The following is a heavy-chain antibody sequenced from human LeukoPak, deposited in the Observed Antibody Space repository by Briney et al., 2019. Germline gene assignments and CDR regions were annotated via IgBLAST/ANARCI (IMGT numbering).Heavy chain of an antibody. CDR3: ARDADYGGSPDAFDI. V-gene: IGHV3-53*01. D-gene: IGHD4-23*01. CDR2: IYSGGTT. CDR1: GFTVSGNH. J-gene: IGHJ3*02. Sequence: GGFLRLSCAASGFTVSGNHMSWVRQAPGKGLNWVSIIYSGGTTYYADSVKGRFTISRDNSKNTLYLQMNSLRAEDTAVYYCARDADYGGSPDAFDIWGRGTIVTVSS.